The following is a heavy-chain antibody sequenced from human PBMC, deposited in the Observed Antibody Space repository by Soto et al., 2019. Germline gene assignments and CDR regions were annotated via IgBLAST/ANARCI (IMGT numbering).Heavy chain of an antibody. D-gene: IGHD6-13*01. CDR3: ARWRSSSWFAVFFQF. J-gene: IGHJ1*01. V-gene: IGHV1-69*01. Sequence: QGQLVQSGAEVKKPGSSVKVSCKSSGDTFTSYSIAWMRQAPGQGLEWMGGIIPKFGSTKYARKFQDRVTITADESTSTAYMELRGLRSEDTAVYFFARWRSSSWFAVFFQFWGQGTRVTVSS. CDR1: GDTFTSYS. CDR2: IIPKFGST.